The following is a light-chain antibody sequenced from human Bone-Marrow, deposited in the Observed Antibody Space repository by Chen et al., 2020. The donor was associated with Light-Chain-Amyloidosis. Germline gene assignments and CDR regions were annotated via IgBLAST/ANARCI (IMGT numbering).Light chain of an antibody. CDR2: RDT. J-gene: IGLJ2*01. V-gene: IGLV3-25*03. Sequence: YVLTPPPSVSVSPGQTARITCSGDDLPTKYAYWYQQKPGQAPVLVIHRDTERPSGISERCSGASSGTTATLTISGVQAEDEADYHCQSADSSGTYEVIFGGGIKLTVL. CDR3: QSADSSGTYEVI. CDR1: DLPTKY.